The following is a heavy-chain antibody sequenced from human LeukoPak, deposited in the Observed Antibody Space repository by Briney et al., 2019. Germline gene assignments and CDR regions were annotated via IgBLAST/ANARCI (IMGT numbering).Heavy chain of an antibody. CDR3: AKGNFRDGSDY. CDR1: GFTFSNYG. D-gene: IGHD5-24*01. V-gene: IGHV3-30*18. J-gene: IGHJ4*02. Sequence: GRSLRLSCAASGFTFSNYGMHWVRRAPGKGLEWVAVISYDGSNKYYADSVKGQFTFSRDKSKNTLYLQMNSLRAEDTAVYYCAKGNFRDGSDYWGQGTLVTVSS. CDR2: ISYDGSNK.